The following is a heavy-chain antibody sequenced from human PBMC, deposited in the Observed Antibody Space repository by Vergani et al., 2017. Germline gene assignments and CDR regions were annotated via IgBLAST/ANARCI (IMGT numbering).Heavy chain of an antibody. V-gene: IGHV3-23*01. Sequence: EVQLLESGGGLVQPGGSLRLSCAASGFTFSSYAMSWVRQAPGKGLEWVSAISGSGGSTYYADSVKGRFTISRDNSKNTLYLQMNSLRAEDTAVYYCAKDRPYSGSYPNWFDPWGQGTLVTVSS. CDR3: AKDRPYSGSYPNWFDP. J-gene: IGHJ5*02. CDR1: GFTFSSYA. CDR2: ISGSGGST. D-gene: IGHD1-26*01.